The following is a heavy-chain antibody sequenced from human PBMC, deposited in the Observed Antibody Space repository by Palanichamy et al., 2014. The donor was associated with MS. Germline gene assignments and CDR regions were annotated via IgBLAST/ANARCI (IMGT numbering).Heavy chain of an antibody. CDR3: ARGYDYIWGSYRYGRNPDLDY. CDR1: GYTFTSYD. CDR2: MNPDSGNT. D-gene: IGHD3-16*02. J-gene: IGHJ4*02. V-gene: IGHV1-8*01. Sequence: VQLVQSGAEVKKPGASVKVSCKASGYTFTSYDINWVRQATGQGLEWMGWMNPDSGNTGYAQKFQGRVTMTRNTSISTAYMELSSLRSEDTAVYYCARGYDYIWGSYRYGRNPDLDYWGQGTLVTVSS.